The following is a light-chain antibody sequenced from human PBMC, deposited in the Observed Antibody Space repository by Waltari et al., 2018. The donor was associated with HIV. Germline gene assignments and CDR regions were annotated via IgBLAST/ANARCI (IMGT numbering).Light chain of an antibody. CDR3: QVWDIISAYVI. Sequence: SSVLTQPPSVSVAPGQTVSMPCEGTTVESQDAHWYQQKPGQAPVLVVYDDSDRPSGIPERFSGSKSGNTATLSISRVEVGDGADYYCQVWDIISAYVIFGGGTKLTVL. J-gene: IGLJ2*01. V-gene: IGLV3-21*02. CDR2: DDS. CDR1: TVESQD.